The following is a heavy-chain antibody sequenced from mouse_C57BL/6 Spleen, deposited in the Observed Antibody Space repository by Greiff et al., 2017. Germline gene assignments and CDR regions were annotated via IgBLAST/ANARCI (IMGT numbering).Heavy chain of an antibody. Sequence: EVKVVESGGDLVKPGGSLKLSCAASGFTFSSYGMSWVRQTPDKRLEWVATISSGGSYTYYPDSVKGRFTISRDNAKNTLYLQMSSLKSEDTAMYYCARHEVGTDGYFNVWGTGTTVTVSS. D-gene: IGHD4-1*01. CDR2: ISSGGSYT. CDR1: GFTFSSYG. J-gene: IGHJ1*03. CDR3: ARHEVGTDGYFNV. V-gene: IGHV5-6*01.